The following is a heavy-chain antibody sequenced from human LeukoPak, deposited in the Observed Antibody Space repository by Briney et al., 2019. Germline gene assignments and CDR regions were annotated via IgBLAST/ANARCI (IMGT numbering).Heavy chain of an antibody. CDR3: ARVLNSHRTNWNVEE. D-gene: IGHD1-1*01. Sequence: GGSLRLSCAASGFSFSDYWMSWVRQAPGKGLEWVANIKQDGSEKYYVDSVKGRFTISRDNAKNSLYLQMNSLTDEDTAVYYCARVLNSHRTNWNVEEWGQGTLVTVSS. J-gene: IGHJ4*02. CDR2: IKQDGSEK. CDR1: GFSFSDYW. V-gene: IGHV3-7*01.